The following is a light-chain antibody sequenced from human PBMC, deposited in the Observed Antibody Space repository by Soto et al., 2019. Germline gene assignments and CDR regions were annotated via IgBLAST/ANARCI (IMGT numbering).Light chain of an antibody. CDR2: GAS. CDR1: QSISSSF. J-gene: IGKJ1*01. CDR3: QQYHDTGT. V-gene: IGKV3-20*01. Sequence: EIVLTQSPGTLSLSPWERATLSCRASQSISSSFLAWYQQKPGQAPRLLISGASSRATGIPDRFSGSGSGTDFTLTINRLEPEDFAVYYCQQYHDTGTFGQGTKVEIK.